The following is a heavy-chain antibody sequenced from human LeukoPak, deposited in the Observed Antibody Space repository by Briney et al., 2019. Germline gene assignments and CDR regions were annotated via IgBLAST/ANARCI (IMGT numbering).Heavy chain of an antibody. V-gene: IGHV3-23*01. J-gene: IGHJ4*02. CDR3: ARDGKGLTNYFDY. CDR1: GFTFIKYS. CDR2: ITGSGAFT. D-gene: IGHD1-1*01. Sequence: GGSLRLSCAASGFTFIKYSMTWVRQAPGKGLEWVSAITGSGAFTDYADSVKGRFTISRDNAKNSLHLQMNSLRAEDTAVYYCARDGKGLTNYFDYWGQGTLVTVSS.